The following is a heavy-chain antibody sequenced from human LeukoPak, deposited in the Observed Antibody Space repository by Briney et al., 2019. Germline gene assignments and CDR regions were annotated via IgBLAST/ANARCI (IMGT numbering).Heavy chain of an antibody. D-gene: IGHD3-10*01. Sequence: PSETLSLTCTVSGGSISSYYWSWIRQPPGKGLEWIGYIYYSGSTNYNPSLKSRVTISVDTSKNQFSLKLSSVTAADTAVYYCAREISEEDSGLDYWGQGTLVTVSS. V-gene: IGHV4-59*01. CDR3: AREISEEDSGLDY. J-gene: IGHJ4*02. CDR2: IYYSGST. CDR1: GGSISSYY.